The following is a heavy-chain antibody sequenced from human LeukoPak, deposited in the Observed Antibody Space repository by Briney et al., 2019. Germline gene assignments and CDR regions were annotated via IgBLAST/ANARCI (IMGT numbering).Heavy chain of an antibody. V-gene: IGHV4-59*01. CDR2: IYSSGST. D-gene: IGHD6-19*01. Sequence: SETLSLTCTVSGGSISSYYWSWIRQPPGKGLEWIAYIYSSGSTSYNPSLKSRVTISVDTSKNQFSLKWSSVTAADTAVYYCARGGGWSPYYFDYWGQGTLVTVSS. CDR1: GGSISSYY. CDR3: ARGGGWSPYYFDY. J-gene: IGHJ4*02.